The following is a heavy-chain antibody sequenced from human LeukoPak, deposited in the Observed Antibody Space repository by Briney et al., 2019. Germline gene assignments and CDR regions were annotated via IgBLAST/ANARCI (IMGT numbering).Heavy chain of an antibody. CDR3: ARDYRDNYYYYYGMDV. V-gene: IGHV3-21*01. CDR1: GFTFSRHG. J-gene: IGHJ6*02. Sequence: PGGSLRLSCAPSGFTFSRHGMHWVRQAPGKGLEWVSSISSSSSYIYYADSVKGRFTISRDNAKNSLYPQMNSLRAEDTAVYYCARDYRDNYYYYYGMDVWGQGTTVTVSS. CDR2: ISSSSSYI. D-gene: IGHD4-11*01.